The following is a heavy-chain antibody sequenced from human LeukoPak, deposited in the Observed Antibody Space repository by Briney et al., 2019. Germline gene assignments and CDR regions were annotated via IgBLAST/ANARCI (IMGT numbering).Heavy chain of an antibody. D-gene: IGHD6-13*01. CDR1: GLTFSSFA. J-gene: IGHJ6*03. CDR2: ISARGDNS. V-gene: IGHV3-23*01. CDR3: ATGHYSRLFYYMDA. Sequence: GGSLRLSCAASGLTFSSFAMSWVRQAPGKGLEWVSAISARGDNSSYADSVKGRFTISRDNSKNTVYLKTNRLRAEDTAVYYCATGHYSRLFYYMDAWGKGTTVTVSS.